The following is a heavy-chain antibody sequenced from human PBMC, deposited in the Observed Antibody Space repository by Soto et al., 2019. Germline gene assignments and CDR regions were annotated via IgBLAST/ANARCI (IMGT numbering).Heavy chain of an antibody. Sequence: GGSLRLSCSASGFTFSSYAMHWVRQAPGKGLEYVSAISSNGGSTYYADSVKGRFTISRDNSKNTLYLQMSSLRAEDTAVYYCVKVARIVVVFQAHPNWFDPWGQGTLVTVSS. V-gene: IGHV3-64D*08. CDR3: VKVARIVVVFQAHPNWFDP. D-gene: IGHD3-22*01. J-gene: IGHJ5*02. CDR1: GFTFSSYA. CDR2: ISSNGGST.